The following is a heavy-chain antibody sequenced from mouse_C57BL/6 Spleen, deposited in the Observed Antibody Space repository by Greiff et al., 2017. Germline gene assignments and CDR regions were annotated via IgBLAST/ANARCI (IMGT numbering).Heavy chain of an antibody. CDR3: TRDYYGSSRYFDV. J-gene: IGHJ1*03. CDR2: ISSGGDYI. D-gene: IGHD1-1*01. Sequence: EVQGVESGEGLVKPGGSLKLSCAASGFTFSSYAMSWVRQTPEKRLEWVAYISSGGDYIYYADTVKGRFTISRDNARNTLYLQMSSLKSEDTAMYYCTRDYYGSSRYFDVWGTGTTVTVSS. CDR1: GFTFSSYA. V-gene: IGHV5-9-1*02.